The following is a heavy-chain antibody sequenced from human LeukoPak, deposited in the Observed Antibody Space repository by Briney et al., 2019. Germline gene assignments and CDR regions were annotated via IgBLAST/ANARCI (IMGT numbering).Heavy chain of an antibody. CDR2: IYYSGST. CDR3: ARVLGVWSGFLFDP. V-gene: IGHV4-30-4*08. CDR1: GGSISSYY. J-gene: IGHJ5*02. D-gene: IGHD3-3*01. Sequence: PSETLSLTCTVSGGSISSYYWSWIRQPPGKGLEWIGYIYYSGSTYYNPSLKSRVTISVDTSKNQFSLKLSSVTAADTAVYYCARVLGVWSGFLFDPWGQGTLVTVSS.